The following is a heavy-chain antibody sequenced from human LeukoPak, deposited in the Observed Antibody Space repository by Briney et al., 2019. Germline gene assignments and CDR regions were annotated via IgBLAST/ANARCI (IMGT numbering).Heavy chain of an antibody. CDR1: GGTFSSYA. V-gene: IGHV1-69*05. CDR3: ARTNTYYYGSGSYFISPFDY. J-gene: IGHJ4*02. Sequence: GASVKVSCKASGGTFSSYAISWVRQAPGQGLEWMGGIIPIFGTANYAQKFQGRVTITTDESTSTAYMELSSLRSEDTAVYYCARTNTYYYGSGSYFISPFDYWGQGTLVTVSS. D-gene: IGHD3-10*01. CDR2: IIPIFGTA.